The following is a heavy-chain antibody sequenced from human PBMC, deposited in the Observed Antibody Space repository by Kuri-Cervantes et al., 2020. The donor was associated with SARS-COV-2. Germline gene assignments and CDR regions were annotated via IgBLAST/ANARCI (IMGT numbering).Heavy chain of an antibody. J-gene: IGHJ4*02. Sequence: SETLSLTCAVSGYSISSGYYWGWVRQPPGKGLEWIGSIYHSGSTYYNPSLKSRVTISVDTSKNKFSLKLSSVTAADTAVYYCARLASSRGTREFDYWGQGTLVTVSS. CDR3: ARLASSRGTREFDY. CDR1: GYSISSGYY. D-gene: IGHD2-8*01. CDR2: IYHSGST. V-gene: IGHV4-38-2*01.